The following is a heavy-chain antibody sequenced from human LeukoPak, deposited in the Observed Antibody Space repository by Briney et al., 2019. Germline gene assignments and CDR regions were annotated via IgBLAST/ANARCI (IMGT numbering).Heavy chain of an antibody. D-gene: IGHD4-11*01. CDR2: INTDGSST. V-gene: IGHV3-74*01. J-gene: IGHJ6*03. Sequence: PGGSLRLSCAASGFTFSSYWMHWVRQAPGKGLVWVSRINTDGSSTSYADSVKGRFTISRDNAKNSLYLQMNSLRAEDTAVYYCARDLAYSNYASYYMDVWGKGTTVTVSS. CDR3: ARDLAYSNYASYYMDV. CDR1: GFTFSSYW.